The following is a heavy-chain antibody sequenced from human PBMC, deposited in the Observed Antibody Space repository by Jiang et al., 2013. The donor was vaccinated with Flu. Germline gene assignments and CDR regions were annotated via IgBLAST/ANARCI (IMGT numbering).Heavy chain of an antibody. Sequence: PGGSLRLSCAASGFTFSSYSMNWVRQAQEGLEWVSYISSSSSTIYYADSVKGRFTISRDNSKNTLYLQMNSLRAEDTAVYYCAKAPYYDSSGRFDYWGQGTLVTVSS. CDR3: AKAPYYDSSGRFDY. CDR1: GFTFSSYS. J-gene: IGHJ4*02. CDR2: ISSSSSTI. V-gene: IGHV3-48*01. D-gene: IGHD3-22*01.